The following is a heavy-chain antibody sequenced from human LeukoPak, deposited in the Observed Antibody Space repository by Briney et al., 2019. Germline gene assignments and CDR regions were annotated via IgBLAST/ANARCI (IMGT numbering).Heavy chain of an antibody. CDR3: ARGIGSGWYVLGEYYFDY. CDR1: GGSFSGYY. CDR2: INHSGST. J-gene: IGHJ4*02. D-gene: IGHD6-19*01. Sequence: SETLSLTCAVYGGSFSGYYWSWIRQPPGKGLEWIGEINHSGSTNYNPSLKSRVTISVDTSKNQFSLKLSSVTAADTAVYYCARGIGSGWYVLGEYYFDYWGQGTLVTVSS. V-gene: IGHV4-34*01.